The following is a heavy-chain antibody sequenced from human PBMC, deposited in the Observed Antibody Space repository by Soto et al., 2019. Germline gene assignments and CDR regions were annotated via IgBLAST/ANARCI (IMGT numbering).Heavy chain of an antibody. V-gene: IGHV1-8*01. CDR1: GYTFTSYD. Sequence: QVQLVQSGAEVKKPGASVKVSCKASGYTFTSYDINWVRQATGQGLEWMGWMNPNSGNTGYAQKFQGRVTMTRNTSISTAYMELSSLRSEDTAVYYCARASRHVVVIPERWFDPWGQGTLVTVSS. CDR2: MNPNSGNT. CDR3: ARASRHVVVIPERWFDP. J-gene: IGHJ5*02. D-gene: IGHD3-22*01.